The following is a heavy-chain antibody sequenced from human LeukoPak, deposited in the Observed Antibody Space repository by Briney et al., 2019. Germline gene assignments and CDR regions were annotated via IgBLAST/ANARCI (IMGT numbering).Heavy chain of an antibody. Sequence: GESLRLSCAASGFTFSSYWMHWVRQAPGKGLVWVSRINSDGSSTSYADSVKGRFTISRDNAKNTLYLQMNSLRAEDTAVYYCARRGIAAAGDYWGQGTLVTVSS. J-gene: IGHJ4*02. CDR1: GFTFSSYW. V-gene: IGHV3-74*01. D-gene: IGHD6-13*01. CDR2: INSDGSST. CDR3: ARRGIAAAGDY.